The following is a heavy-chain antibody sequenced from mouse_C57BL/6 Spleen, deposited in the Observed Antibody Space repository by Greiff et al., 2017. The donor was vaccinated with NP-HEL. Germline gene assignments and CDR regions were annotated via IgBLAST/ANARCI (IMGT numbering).Heavy chain of an antibody. Sequence: WVKQRPGQGLEWIGEIDPSDSYTNYNQKFKGKATLTVDTSSSTAYMQLSSLTSEDSAVYYCARGVTTVVYFDVWGTGTTVTVSS. D-gene: IGHD1-1*01. J-gene: IGHJ1*03. CDR2: IDPSDSYT. CDR3: ARGVTTVVYFDV. V-gene: IGHV1-50*01.